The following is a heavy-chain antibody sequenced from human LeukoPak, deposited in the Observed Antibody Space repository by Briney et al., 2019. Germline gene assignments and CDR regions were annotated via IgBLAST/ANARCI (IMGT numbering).Heavy chain of an antibody. D-gene: IGHD4-17*01. Sequence: PGGSLRLSCAASGFTFSSYGMHWVRQAPGTGLEWVAVISYDGSNKYYADSVKGRFTISRDNSKNTLYLQMNSLRAEDTAVYYCAKPLPTVTTPDYWGQGTLVTVSS. CDR3: AKPLPTVTTPDY. V-gene: IGHV3-30*18. CDR1: GFTFSSYG. J-gene: IGHJ4*02. CDR2: ISYDGSNK.